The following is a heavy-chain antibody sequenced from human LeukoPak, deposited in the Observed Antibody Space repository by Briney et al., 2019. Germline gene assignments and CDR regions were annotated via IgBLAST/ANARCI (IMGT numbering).Heavy chain of an antibody. Sequence: GGSLRLSCAASGFTFSSYSMNWVRQAPGKGLEWVSSISSSSNYIYYADSVKGRFTISRDNAKNSLYLQMNSLRAEDTAVYYCAREESDYYYYMDVWGKGTTVTVSS. CDR2: ISSSSNYI. CDR1: GFTFSSYS. V-gene: IGHV3-21*01. J-gene: IGHJ6*03. D-gene: IGHD2/OR15-2a*01. CDR3: AREESDYYYYMDV.